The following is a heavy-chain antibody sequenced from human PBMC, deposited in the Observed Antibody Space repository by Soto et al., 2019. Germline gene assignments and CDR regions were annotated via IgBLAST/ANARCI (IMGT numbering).Heavy chain of an antibody. V-gene: IGHV1-8*01. CDR2: MSPNRGRT. Sequence: ASVKVSCKASGYTFSNHDINWVRQATGQGREGMGGMSPNRGRTGYAQKFQGRVTMTRNTSSNIPYMELTSPTSDDTAVYYCASGKRYSIDYWGQGTLVTVSS. D-gene: IGHD2-21*01. CDR1: GYTFSNHD. CDR3: ASGKRYSIDY. J-gene: IGHJ4*02.